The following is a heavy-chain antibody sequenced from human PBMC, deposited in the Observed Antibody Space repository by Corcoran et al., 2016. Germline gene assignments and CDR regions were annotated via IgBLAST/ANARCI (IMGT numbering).Heavy chain of an antibody. Sequence: QVQLQESGPGLVKPSETLSLTCTVSGYSISSGYYWGWIRQPPGNGLEWIGSIYHSGSTYYNPSLKSRVTISVDTSKNQFSLKLSSVTAADTAVYYCARVGARGGNFDYWGQGTLVTVSS. J-gene: IGHJ4*02. D-gene: IGHD3-16*01. CDR2: IYHSGST. CDR1: GYSISSGYY. V-gene: IGHV4-38-2*02. CDR3: ARVGARGGNFDY.